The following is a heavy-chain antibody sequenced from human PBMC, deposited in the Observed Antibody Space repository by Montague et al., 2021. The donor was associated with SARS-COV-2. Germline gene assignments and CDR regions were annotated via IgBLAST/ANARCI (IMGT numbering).Heavy chain of an antibody. V-gene: IGHV3-13*01. J-gene: IGHJ6*03. CDR3: ARAHADSVYHFWSGSVTSTSLDV. CDR1: GFTFSSHD. CDR2: IGTAGDT. D-gene: IGHD3-3*01. Sequence: SLRLSCAASGFTFSSHDMHWVRQSPGKGLQWVSAIGTAGDTYYEGSVEGRFTISREDAKSSLSLQMTSLTAGDTAVYYCARAHADSVYHFWSGSVTSTSLDVWGKGTAVTVS.